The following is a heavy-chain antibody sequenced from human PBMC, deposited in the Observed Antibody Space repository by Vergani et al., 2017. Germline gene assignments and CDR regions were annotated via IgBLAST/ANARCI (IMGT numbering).Heavy chain of an antibody. CDR2: INPSGGHT. CDR3: ARGDYGILTGYRY. V-gene: IGHV1-46*03. J-gene: IGHJ4*02. D-gene: IGHD3-9*01. Sequence: QVQVVQSGAEGKKSGASVKVSCKTSGYTFSNYYMHWGRQAPGQGLEWMGIINPSGGHTNYAQKFQGRVTMTRDTSTSTVYMELSSLRSEDTAIYYCARGDYGILTGYRYWGQGTLVTVSA. CDR1: GYTFSNYY.